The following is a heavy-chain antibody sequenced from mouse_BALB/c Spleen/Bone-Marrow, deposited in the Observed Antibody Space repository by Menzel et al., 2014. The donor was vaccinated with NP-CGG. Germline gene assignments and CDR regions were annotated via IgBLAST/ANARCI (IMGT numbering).Heavy chain of an antibody. V-gene: IGHV4-1*02. D-gene: IGHD2-3*01. Sequence: EVKVVESGGGLVQPGGSLKLSCAASGFDFSGFWMGWVRQAPGKGLEWIGEINPNSRTINYTPSLKDRFIISRDNAKNTLYLQMSKVRSEDTALYYCARLGYCGGFAYWGQGTLVTVSA. J-gene: IGHJ3*01. CDR1: GFDFSGFW. CDR3: ARLGYCGGFAY. CDR2: INPNSRTI.